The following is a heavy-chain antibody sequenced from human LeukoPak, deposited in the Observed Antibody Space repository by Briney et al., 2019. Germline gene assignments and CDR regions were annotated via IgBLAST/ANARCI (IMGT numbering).Heavy chain of an antibody. CDR2: ISGSGGST. CDR1: GFTFSSYA. V-gene: IGHV3-23*01. CDR3: AKDQGYYDFWSGFDY. Sequence: PGGSLRLSSAASGFTFSSYAMSWVRQAPGKGLEWVSAISGSGGSTYYADSVKGRFTISRDNSKNTLYLQMNSLRAEDTAVYYCAKDQGYYDFWSGFDYWGQGTLVTVSS. D-gene: IGHD3-3*01. J-gene: IGHJ4*02.